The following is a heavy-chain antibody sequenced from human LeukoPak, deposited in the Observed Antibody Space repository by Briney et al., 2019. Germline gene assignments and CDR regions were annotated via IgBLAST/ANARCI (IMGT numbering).Heavy chain of an antibody. J-gene: IGHJ4*02. D-gene: IGHD3-10*01. V-gene: IGHV3-23*01. CDR2: ISGSGGST. Sequence: GSLRLSCAASGFTFSSYAMSWVRQAPGKGLEWVSAISGSGGSTYYADSVKGRFTISRDNSKNTLYLQMNSLRAEDTAVYYCARGHFYGSGSQESQAYWGQGTLVTVSS. CDR3: ARGHFYGSGSQESQAY. CDR1: GFTFSSYA.